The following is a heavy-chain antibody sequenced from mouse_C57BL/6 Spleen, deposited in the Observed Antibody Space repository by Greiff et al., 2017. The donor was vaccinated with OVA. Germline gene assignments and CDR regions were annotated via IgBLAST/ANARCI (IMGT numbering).Heavy chain of an antibody. Sequence: EVKLQQSGPELVKPGASVKISCKASGYSFTGYYMNWVKQSPEKSLEWIGEINPSTGGTTYNQKFKAKATLTVDKSSSTAYMQLKSLTSEDSAVYYWATTGRAMDYWGQGTSVTVSS. J-gene: IGHJ4*01. CDR2: INPSTGGT. CDR1: GYSFTGYY. CDR3: ATTGRAMDY. D-gene: IGHD1-1*01. V-gene: IGHV1-42*01.